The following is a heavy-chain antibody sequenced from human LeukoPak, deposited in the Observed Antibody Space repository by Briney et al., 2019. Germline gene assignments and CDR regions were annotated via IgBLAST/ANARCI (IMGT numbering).Heavy chain of an antibody. Sequence: GGSLRLSCAASGFTFSSYSMKWVRQAPGKGLEWVSSISTSSSYIYYADSVKGRFTISRDNSKNTLYLQMNSLRAEDTAVYYCAKDWGPRGYSGYDEYYFDYWGQGTLVTVSS. CDR3: AKDWGPRGYSGYDEYYFDY. J-gene: IGHJ4*02. CDR2: ISTSSSYI. CDR1: GFTFSSYS. V-gene: IGHV3-21*04. D-gene: IGHD5-12*01.